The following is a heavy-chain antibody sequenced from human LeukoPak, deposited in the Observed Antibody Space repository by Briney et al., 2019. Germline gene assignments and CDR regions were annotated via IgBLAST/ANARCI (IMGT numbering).Heavy chain of an antibody. CDR1: GYTFTNYG. CDR3: ARDLMYCDTMSCYDGDFDY. V-gene: IGHV1-18*01. Sequence: ASVKVSCKASGYTFTNYGISWVRQAPGQGPEWMGWISPYNGNTNYAQKLQGRVTMTTDTSTYTAYMELRSLRSDDTAVYYCARDLMYCDTMSCYDGDFDYWGQGTPVTVSS. CDR2: ISPYNGNT. D-gene: IGHD2-2*01. J-gene: IGHJ4*02.